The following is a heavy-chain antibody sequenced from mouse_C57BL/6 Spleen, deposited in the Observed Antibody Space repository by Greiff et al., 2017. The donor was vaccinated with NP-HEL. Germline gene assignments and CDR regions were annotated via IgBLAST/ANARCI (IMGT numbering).Heavy chain of an antibody. CDR1: GFTFSSYA. D-gene: IGHD1-2*01. J-gene: IGHJ4*01. CDR3: TRDYGVYAMDY. V-gene: IGHV5-9-1*02. CDR2: ISSGGDYI. Sequence: EVMLVESGEGLVKPGGSLKLSCAASGFTFSSYAMSWVRQTPEKRLEWVAYISSGGDYIYYADTVKGRFTISRDNARNTLYLQMSSLKSEDTAMYYCTRDYGVYAMDYWGQGTSVTVSS.